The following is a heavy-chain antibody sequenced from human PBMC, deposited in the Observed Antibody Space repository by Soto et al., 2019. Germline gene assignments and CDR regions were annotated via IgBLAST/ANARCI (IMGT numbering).Heavy chain of an antibody. D-gene: IGHD2-2*01. Sequence: ASVKVSCKASGYIFSSYGMHWVRQAPGQRLEWMGWINGGNGNTKYSQKFQGRVTISRDTSASTAYMELSSLRSEDTAVYYCARPAVYYSTRDMEPWGQGTLVTVSS. CDR1: GYIFSSYG. J-gene: IGHJ5*02. V-gene: IGHV1-3*01. CDR3: ARPAVYYSTRDMEP. CDR2: INGGNGNT.